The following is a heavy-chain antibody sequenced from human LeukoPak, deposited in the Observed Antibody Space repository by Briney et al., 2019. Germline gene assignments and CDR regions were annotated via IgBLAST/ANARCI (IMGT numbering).Heavy chain of an antibody. V-gene: IGHV4-30-4*08. CDR2: IYYSGST. D-gene: IGHD5-18*01. Sequence: PSETLPLTCTVSGGSISSGDYYWSWIRQPPGKGLEWIGYIYYSGSTYYNPSLKSRVTISVDTSKNQFSLKLSSVTAADTAVYYCARAIQLWRWFDYWGQGTLVTVSS. J-gene: IGHJ4*02. CDR3: ARAIQLWRWFDY. CDR1: GGSISSGDYY.